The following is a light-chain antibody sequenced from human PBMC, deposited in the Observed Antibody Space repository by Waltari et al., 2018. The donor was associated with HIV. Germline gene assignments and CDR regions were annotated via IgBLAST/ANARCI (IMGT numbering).Light chain of an antibody. Sequence: EIVLTQSPGPLSLSTGERATLSCRASQSVSRSYLAWYQQKPGQAPRLLIYGASSRATGIPDRFSGSGSGTDFTLTISRLEPEDFAVYYCQQYGSSPTWTFGQGTKVEIK. CDR2: GAS. CDR3: QQYGSSPTWT. V-gene: IGKV3-20*01. J-gene: IGKJ1*01. CDR1: QSVSRSY.